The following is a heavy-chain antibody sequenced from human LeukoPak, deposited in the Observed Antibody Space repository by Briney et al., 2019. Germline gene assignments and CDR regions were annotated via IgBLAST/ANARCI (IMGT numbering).Heavy chain of an antibody. V-gene: IGHV3-23*01. D-gene: IGHD2-2*01. CDR1: GFTFSSYA. J-gene: IGHJ4*02. CDR2: ISGSGGST. CDR3: AKVDIVVVPAARGFDY. Sequence: GGSLRLPCAASGFTFSSYAMSWVRQAPGKGLEWVSAISGSGGSTYYADSVKDRFTISRENSKNTLYLQMNSLRAEDTAIYCCAKVDIVVVPAARGFDYWGQGTLVTVSS.